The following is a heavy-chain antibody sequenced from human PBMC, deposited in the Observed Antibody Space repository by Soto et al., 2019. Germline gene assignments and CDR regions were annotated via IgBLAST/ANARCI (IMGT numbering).Heavy chain of an antibody. CDR1: GGSISGGGYY. Sequence: SETLSLTCTVSGGSISGGGYYWSCIRKHPGKGLEWIGYIYYSGSTYYNPSLKSRVTISVDTSKNQFSLKLSSVTAADTAVYYCARDEKDILAAFDIWGQGTMVPVSS. D-gene: IGHD2-15*01. V-gene: IGHV4-31*03. CDR3: ARDEKDILAAFDI. J-gene: IGHJ3*02. CDR2: IYYSGST.